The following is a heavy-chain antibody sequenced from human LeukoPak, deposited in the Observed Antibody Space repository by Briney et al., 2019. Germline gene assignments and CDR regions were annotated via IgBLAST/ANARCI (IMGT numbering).Heavy chain of an antibody. CDR3: ARGFGATYGNYFDY. CDR1: GGSISSGGYY. V-gene: IGHV4-31*03. CDR2: IYYSGST. J-gene: IGHJ4*02. Sequence: SETLSLTCTFSGGSISSGGYYWSWIRQHPGKGLEWIGYIYYSGSTYYNPSLKSRVTISVDTSKNQFSLKLSSVTAADTAVYYCARGFGATYGNYFDYWGQGTLVTVSS. D-gene: IGHD3-16*01.